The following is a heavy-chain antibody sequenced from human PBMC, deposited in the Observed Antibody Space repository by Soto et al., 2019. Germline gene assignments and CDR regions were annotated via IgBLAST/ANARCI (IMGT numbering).Heavy chain of an antibody. D-gene: IGHD6-13*01. J-gene: IGHJ5*02. CDR2: IIPILGIA. CDR1: AGTFSSYT. CDR3: ARENAAGTSRDWFDP. Sequence: QVQLVQSGAEVKKPGSSVKVSCKASAGTFSSYTISWVRQAPGQGLEWMGRIIPILGIANYAQTFQGRVTITADKSTSTAYMELSSLRSEDTAVYYCARENAAGTSRDWFDPWGQGTLVTVSS. V-gene: IGHV1-69*08.